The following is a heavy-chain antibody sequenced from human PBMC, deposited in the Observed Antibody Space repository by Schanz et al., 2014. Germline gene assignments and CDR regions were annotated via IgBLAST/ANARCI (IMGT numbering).Heavy chain of an antibody. Sequence: VQLLESGGGLVQPGGSLKLSCSASGFTFRNYALSWVRQAPGKGLAWVSHINSDGSSTTYADSVKGRFTISRDNSKNMLYLQMNSLRGEDTAVYFCAKGRGGTSSEGLDQYYGMDVWGQGTTVTVSS. CDR1: GFTFRNYA. CDR2: INSDGSST. CDR3: AKGRGGTSSEGLDQYYGMDV. J-gene: IGHJ6*02. D-gene: IGHD6-6*01. V-gene: IGHV3-23*01.